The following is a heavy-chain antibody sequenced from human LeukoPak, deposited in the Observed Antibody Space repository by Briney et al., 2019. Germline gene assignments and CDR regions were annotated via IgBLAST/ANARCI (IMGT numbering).Heavy chain of an antibody. D-gene: IGHD4-23*01. CDR2: ISAYNGNT. CDR1: GYTFSNYG. CDR3: AIAGNAGKEFDP. J-gene: IGHJ5*02. V-gene: IGHV1-18*01. Sequence: ASVKVSCKASGYTFSNYGITWVRQAPGQGLEWMGWISAYNGNTNYAQKLQGRVTMTTDTSTSTAYMELRSLRSDDTAVYYCAIAGNAGKEFDPWGQGTLVTVSS.